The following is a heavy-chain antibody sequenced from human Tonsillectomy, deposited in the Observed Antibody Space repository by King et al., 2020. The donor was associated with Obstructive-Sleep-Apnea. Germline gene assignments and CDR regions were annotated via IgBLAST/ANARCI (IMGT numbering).Heavy chain of an antibody. D-gene: IGHD5-18*01. Sequence: DVQLVESGGGLVQPGGSLRLSCAASGFTFSSYAMSWVRQAPGKGLEWVSAISGSGGSTYYADSVKGRFTISRDNSKNTLYLQMNSLRAEDTAVYYCAKDAGIQLWYYYRVDAFDIWGQGTMVTVSS. V-gene: IGHV3-23*04. CDR2: ISGSGGST. J-gene: IGHJ3*02. CDR3: AKDAGIQLWYYYRVDAFDI. CDR1: GFTFSSYA.